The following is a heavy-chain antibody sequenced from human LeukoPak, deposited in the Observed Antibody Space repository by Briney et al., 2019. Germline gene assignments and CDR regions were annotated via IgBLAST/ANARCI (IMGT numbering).Heavy chain of an antibody. J-gene: IGHJ3*02. CDR2: ISAYNDNT. D-gene: IGHD3-10*01. Sequence: ASVKVSCKASGYTFTSYDIGWVRQAPGQGLEWMGWISAYNDNTNYAQKLQGRVTMTTDTSTSTAYMDLRSLRSDDTAVYYCARPLLWFKWDAFDIWGQGTMVTVSS. CDR3: ARPLLWFKWDAFDI. CDR1: GYTFTSYD. V-gene: IGHV1-18*01.